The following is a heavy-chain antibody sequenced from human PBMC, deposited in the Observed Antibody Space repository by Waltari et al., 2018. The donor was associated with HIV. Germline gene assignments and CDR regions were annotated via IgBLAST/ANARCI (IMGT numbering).Heavy chain of an antibody. D-gene: IGHD4-17*01. CDR2: IKSKTEGGTT. J-gene: IGHJ1*01. V-gene: IGHV3-15*01. CDR1: GFTFSNAW. Sequence: EVQLVESGGGLVKPGGSLRLSCAASGFTFSNAWMSWVRQAPGKGLEWVGRIKSKTEGGTTDYAAPVKGRFTISRDDSKNTLYLQMNSLKTEDTAVYYCTTGTVPAHWGQGTLVTVSS. CDR3: TTGTVPAH.